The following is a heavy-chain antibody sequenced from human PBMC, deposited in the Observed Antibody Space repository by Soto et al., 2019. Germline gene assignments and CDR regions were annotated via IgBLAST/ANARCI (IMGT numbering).Heavy chain of an antibody. CDR3: ARAEYSRSSRHYYYYRMDV. D-gene: IGHD6-6*01. Sequence: SETLSLTCTVSGGSISSYYWSWIRQPPGKGLEWIGYIYYSGSTNYNPSLKSRVTISVDTSKNQFSLKLSSVTAADTAVYYCARAEYSRSSRHYYYYRMDVWGQVTTVTVSS. CDR2: IYYSGST. J-gene: IGHJ6*02. V-gene: IGHV4-59*01. CDR1: GGSISSYY.